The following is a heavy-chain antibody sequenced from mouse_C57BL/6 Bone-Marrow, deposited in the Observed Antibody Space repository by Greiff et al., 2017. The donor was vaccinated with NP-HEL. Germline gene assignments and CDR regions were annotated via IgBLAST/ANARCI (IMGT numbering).Heavy chain of an antibody. CDR1: GYNFKDDF. Sequence: EVQLQQSGAELVRPGASVKLSCTASGYNFKDDFMHWVKQRPEQGLEWIGLLDPDNGDTKYASKFQGKATMPADTSPNTAYMQLSSLTSEDTAVFYSTAVPALFAYWGKGTLVTVSA. CDR3: TAVPALFAY. D-gene: IGHD1-2*01. V-gene: IGHV14-4*01. CDR2: LDPDNGDT. J-gene: IGHJ3*01.